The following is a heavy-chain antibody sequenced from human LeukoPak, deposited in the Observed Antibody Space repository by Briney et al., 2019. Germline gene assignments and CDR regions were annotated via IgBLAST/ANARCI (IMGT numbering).Heavy chain of an antibody. Sequence: PGGSLRLSCEASGFTFSSYAVSWVRQAPGKGLEWVSAISGSGGSTYYADSVKGRFTISRDNSKNTLYLQMNSLRAEDTAVYYCATGRTHYYYYMDVWGKGTTVTVSS. J-gene: IGHJ6*03. V-gene: IGHV3-23*01. CDR2: ISGSGGST. CDR3: ATGRTHYYYYMDV. CDR1: GFTFSSYA. D-gene: IGHD1-14*01.